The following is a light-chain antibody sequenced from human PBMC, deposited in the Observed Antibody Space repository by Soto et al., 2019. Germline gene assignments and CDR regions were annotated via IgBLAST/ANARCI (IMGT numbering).Light chain of an antibody. J-gene: IGLJ3*02. CDR1: SSNIGAGYD. CDR3: QSYDRSLSGQV. Sequence: QSDLTQPPSVSGAPGQRVTISCTGSSSNIGAGYDVHWYQQLPGTAPKLLIYGNNNRPSGVPDRFSGSKSGTSASLAITGLQAEDEADYYCQSYDRSLSGQVFGGGTKVTVL. V-gene: IGLV1-40*01. CDR2: GNN.